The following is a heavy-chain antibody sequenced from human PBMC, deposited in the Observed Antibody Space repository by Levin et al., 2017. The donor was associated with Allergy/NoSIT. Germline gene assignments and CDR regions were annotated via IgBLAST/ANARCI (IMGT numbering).Heavy chain of an antibody. V-gene: IGHV3-33*01. CDR2: ISYDGSNK. CDR1: GFTFSTYG. D-gene: IGHD6-13*01. CDR3: GGGQRGGSSWPQCDD. J-gene: IGHJ4*02. Sequence: LSLTCAASGFTFSTYGVHWVRQPPGKGLEWVAGISYDGSNKYYADSVKGRFSISRDNSNNTLYLHMTSLGADDTALFYCGGGQRGGSSWPQCDDWGEGALVTVSS.